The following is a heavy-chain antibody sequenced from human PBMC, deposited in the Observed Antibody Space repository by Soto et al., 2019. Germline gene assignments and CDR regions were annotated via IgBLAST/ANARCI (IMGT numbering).Heavy chain of an antibody. D-gene: IGHD2-8*02. CDR2: IYYSGTT. J-gene: IGHJ4*02. Sequence: SETLSLTCTVSGGSISTSNYYWGWVRQPPGKGLDWIGNIYYSGTTYYNPSLKSRVTISVDTSKNQFSLKLNSVTAADTAVYYSAKLVVNASRHTEFDFWGPGTLVTVSS. V-gene: IGHV4-39*01. CDR3: AKLVVNASRHTEFDF. CDR1: GGSISTSNYY.